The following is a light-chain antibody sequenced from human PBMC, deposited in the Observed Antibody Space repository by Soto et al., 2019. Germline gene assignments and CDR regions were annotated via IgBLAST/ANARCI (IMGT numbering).Light chain of an antibody. CDR1: QSISSY. J-gene: IGKJ2*01. CDR3: EQGYSTPVT. CDR2: AAS. V-gene: IGKV1-39*01. Sequence: DIQMTQSPSSLSASVGDRVTITCRASQSISSYLNWYQQKQGKAPKLLIHAASSLQSGGPSRFSGSGSGTEFTLTISSLQPEDVATYYCEQGYSTPVTFGQGTKLEIK.